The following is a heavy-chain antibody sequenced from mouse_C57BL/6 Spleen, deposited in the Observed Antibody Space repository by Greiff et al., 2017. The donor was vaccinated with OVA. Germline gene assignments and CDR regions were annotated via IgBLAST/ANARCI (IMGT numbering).Heavy chain of an antibody. CDR3: AKNGYYGSSYDLYYFDY. J-gene: IGHJ2*01. D-gene: IGHD1-1*01. CDR2: IWRGGST. CDR1: GFSLTSYG. V-gene: IGHV2-5*01. Sequence: VKLQESGPGLVQPSQSLSITCTVSGFSLTSYGVHWVRQSPGKGLEWLGVIWRGGSTDYNAAFMSRLSITKDNSKSQVFFKMNSLQADDTAIYYCAKNGYYGSSYDLYYFDYWGQGTTLTVSS.